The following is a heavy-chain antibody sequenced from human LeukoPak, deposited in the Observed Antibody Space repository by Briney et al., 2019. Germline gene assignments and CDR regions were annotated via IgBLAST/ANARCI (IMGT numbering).Heavy chain of an antibody. J-gene: IGHJ6*02. V-gene: IGHV3-49*04. D-gene: IGHD5-18*01. CDR1: GFIFVDHA. CDR2: FRSKAVGGTT. CDR3: ARGPIQLWLHNGMDV. Sequence: GGSLRLSCPGSGFIFVDHAMAWVRRAPGKGRGGFGFFRSKAVGGTTESAGSVKGRFTISRDDSKGIAYLQMDSLKTEDTGGYYCARGPIQLWLHNGMDVWGQGTTVTVSS.